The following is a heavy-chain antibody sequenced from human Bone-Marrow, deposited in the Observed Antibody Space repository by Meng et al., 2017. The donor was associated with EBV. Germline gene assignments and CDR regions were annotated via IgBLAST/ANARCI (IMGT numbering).Heavy chain of an antibody. J-gene: IGHJ4*02. Sequence: QVQLRQWGAGLLKPSEXLSLTCSVSGGSIHSSSFYWAWIRQSPGKGLEWIGSAYYSGSAYYNPSLRSRVSISVDTSKNQFSLKVTSVTAADSAVYFCAKNYYSSGSYYNGLWAFDIWGQGTLVTVSS. CDR1: GGSIHSSSFY. CDR3: AKNYYSSGSYYNGLWAFDI. CDR2: AYYSGSA. D-gene: IGHD3-10*01. V-gene: IGHV4-39*07.